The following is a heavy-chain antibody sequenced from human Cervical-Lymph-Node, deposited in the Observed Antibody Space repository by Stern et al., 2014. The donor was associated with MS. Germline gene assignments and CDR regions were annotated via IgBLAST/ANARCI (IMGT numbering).Heavy chain of an antibody. D-gene: IGHD3-9*01. Sequence: QVQLMQSGAEVKKPGASVKISCKASGYTFTNYYMHCVRQAPGQGLEWMGIINPSGDRTSYAQRFEGRVTMTRDTSTSTVNMELSSLTSGDTAVYYCARLRGYNVLTGYLDYWGQGTLVTVSS. CDR3: ARLRGYNVLTGYLDY. J-gene: IGHJ4*02. V-gene: IGHV1-46*01. CDR1: GYTFTNYY. CDR2: INPSGDRT.